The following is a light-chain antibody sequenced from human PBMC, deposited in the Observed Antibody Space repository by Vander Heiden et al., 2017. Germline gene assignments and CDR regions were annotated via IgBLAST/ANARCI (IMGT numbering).Light chain of an antibody. CDR1: ALPKKY. CDR2: EDN. CDR3: YSTDSWGYQRV. J-gene: IGLJ3*02. V-gene: IGLV3-10*01. Sequence: SYELTQPPSVSVDPGQTARITCSGDALPKKYAFWYQQKAGQAPVLVIYEDNKRPSGIPERFSGSSSGTMATLTISGAQAEDEADYYCYSTDSWGYQRVFGGGTKLTVL.